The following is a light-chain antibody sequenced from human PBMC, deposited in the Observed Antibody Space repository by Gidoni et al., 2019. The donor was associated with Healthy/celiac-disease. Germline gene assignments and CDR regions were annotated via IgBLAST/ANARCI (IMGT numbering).Light chain of an antibody. V-gene: IGKV4-1*01. J-gene: IGKJ4*01. CDR3: QQYYSTPPT. CDR2: WAS. Sequence: DTVMTKSPDSLPVSLGERATINCKSSQSVSYSSDNMNYLAWYQQKPGQTPKLLIYWASTRESGVPDRFSGSGSGTDFTLTISSLQAEDVAVYYCQQYYSTPPTFGGGTKVEIK. CDR1: QSVSYSSDNMNY.